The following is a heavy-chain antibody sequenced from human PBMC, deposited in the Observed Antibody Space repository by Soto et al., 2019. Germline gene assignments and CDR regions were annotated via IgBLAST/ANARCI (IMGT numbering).Heavy chain of an antibody. D-gene: IGHD6-13*01. CDR2: IDDSGDT. V-gene: IGHV4-34*01. CDR3: ARDAAAAVGYYFDY. J-gene: IGHJ4*02. CDR1: GGSFRGYS. Sequence: PSETLSLTCAVYGGSFRGYSWSWIRRPPGKGLEWIGEIDDSGDTNYNSSLKSRVTISVDTSKNQFSLKLTSVTAADTAVYYCARDAAAAVGYYFDYWGQGALVTVSS.